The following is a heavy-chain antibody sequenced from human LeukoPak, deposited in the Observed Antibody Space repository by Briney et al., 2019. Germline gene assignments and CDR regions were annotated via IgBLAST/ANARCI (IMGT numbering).Heavy chain of an antibody. CDR1: GDSISSGDYS. D-gene: IGHD3-10*01. V-gene: IGHV4-30-2*01. J-gene: IGHJ5*02. Sequence: SETLSLTCAVSGDSISSGDYSRSWIRQPSGKGLEWIGYIFHSGSSYYNPSLKRRVSISVDKSKNQFSLRLTSVTAADTAVYYCARELWFVNAPGSWFDPWGQGTLVTVSS. CDR3: ARELWFVNAPGSWFDP. CDR2: IFHSGSS.